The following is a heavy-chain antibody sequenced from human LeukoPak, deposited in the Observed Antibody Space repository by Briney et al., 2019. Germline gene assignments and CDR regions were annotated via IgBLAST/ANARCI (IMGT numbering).Heavy chain of an antibody. D-gene: IGHD2-2*01. CDR1: GFTFSTYA. Sequence: GGSLRLSCVASGFTFSTYAMSWLRQAPGKGLEWVSGISGSGGSTYYADSVKGRFTISRDNSKNTLYLQMNSLRAEDTAVYYCAKRYCTSTKCYQLDYWGQGTLVTVSS. CDR2: ISGSGGST. V-gene: IGHV3-23*01. J-gene: IGHJ4*02. CDR3: AKRYCTSTKCYQLDY.